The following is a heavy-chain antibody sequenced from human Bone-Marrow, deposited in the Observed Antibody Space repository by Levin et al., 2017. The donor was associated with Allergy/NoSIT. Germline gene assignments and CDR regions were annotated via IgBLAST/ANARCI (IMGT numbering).Heavy chain of an antibody. CDR3: ARGRTGLDA. V-gene: IGHV3-7*01. J-gene: IGHJ5*02. D-gene: IGHD1-1*01. Sequence: GGSLRLSCAASGFTFETYGMNWVRQAPGKGLEWVANINQDGSEKFYVDSVEGRFTISRDNSKNSLYLQMNSLRVDDMAIYYCARGRTGLDAWGQGILVTVSS. CDR1: GFTFETYG. CDR2: INQDGSEK.